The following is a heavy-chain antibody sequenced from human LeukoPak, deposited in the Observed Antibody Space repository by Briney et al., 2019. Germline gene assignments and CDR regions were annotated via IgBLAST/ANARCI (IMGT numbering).Heavy chain of an antibody. Sequence: GESLRLSCAASGFTFSSYSVNRVRQAPGKGLEWVSSISNSSSYIYYADSVKGRYTISRDNAKNSLYVQMNSLRAEDTAVYYCARAVVVVAATGSSRRFDYWGQGTLVTVSS. CDR3: ARAVVVVAATGSSRRFDY. CDR1: GFTFSSYS. J-gene: IGHJ4*02. D-gene: IGHD2-15*01. V-gene: IGHV3-21*01. CDR2: ISNSSSYI.